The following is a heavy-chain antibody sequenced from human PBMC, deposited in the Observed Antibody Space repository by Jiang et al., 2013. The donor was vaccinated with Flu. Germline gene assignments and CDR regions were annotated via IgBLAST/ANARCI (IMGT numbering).Heavy chain of an antibody. J-gene: IGHJ6*02. Sequence: QLLESGGGVVQPGRSLRLSCAASGFTFSGYGMHWVRQAPGKGLEWVALISYDGSNKYYADSVKGRFTISRDNSKNTLYLQINSLRAEDTAVYHCAKDRQWLVLYYYGMDVWGQGTTVTVSS. V-gene: IGHV3-30*18. CDR1: GFTFSGYG. CDR3: AKDRQWLVLYYYGMDV. D-gene: IGHD6-19*01. CDR2: ISYDGSNK.